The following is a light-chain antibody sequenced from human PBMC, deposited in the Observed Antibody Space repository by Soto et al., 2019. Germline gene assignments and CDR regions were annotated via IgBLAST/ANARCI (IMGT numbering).Light chain of an antibody. J-gene: IGKJ4*01. CDR2: GAS. V-gene: IGKV3-20*01. Sequence: EIVLTQSPGTLSLSPGERATLSCRASQSVSSSYLAWYQQKPGQAPRLLISGASTRATGTPDRFSGSGCGTDFTLSISRLEAEDVVVYYCQQYGSSPLTFGGGTKVEIK. CDR1: QSVSSSY. CDR3: QQYGSSPLT.